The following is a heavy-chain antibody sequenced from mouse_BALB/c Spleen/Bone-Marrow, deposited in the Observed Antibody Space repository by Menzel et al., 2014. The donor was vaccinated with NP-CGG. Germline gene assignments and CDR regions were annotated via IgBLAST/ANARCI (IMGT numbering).Heavy chain of an antibody. J-gene: IGHJ2*01. Sequence: DVMLVESGGDLVKPGGSLKLSCAAPGFTFSSYGMSWVRQTPDKRLEWVATISSGGSYTYYPDSVKGRFTISRDNAKNTLYLQMSSLKSEDTAMYYCARQTYYDYDGYFDYWGQGTTLTVSS. D-gene: IGHD2-4*01. CDR1: GFTFSSYG. CDR3: ARQTYYDYDGYFDY. CDR2: ISSGGSYT. V-gene: IGHV5-6*02.